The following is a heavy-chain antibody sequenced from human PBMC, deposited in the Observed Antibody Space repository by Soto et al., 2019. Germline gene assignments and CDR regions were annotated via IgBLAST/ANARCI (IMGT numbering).Heavy chain of an antibody. CDR1: GGSISSSSHY. CDR3: VRELWGQSDP. Sequence: QLQLQESGPGLVKPSETLSLTCTVSGGSISSSSHYWAWIRQPPGQGLEWIGSINNSGKTYYKPSLKSRVTISVDTPKNQFSLRLTPVTAADTAVYYCVRELWGQSDPWGQGTLVTVSS. V-gene: IGHV4-39*01. J-gene: IGHJ5*02. D-gene: IGHD2-21*01. CDR2: INNSGKT.